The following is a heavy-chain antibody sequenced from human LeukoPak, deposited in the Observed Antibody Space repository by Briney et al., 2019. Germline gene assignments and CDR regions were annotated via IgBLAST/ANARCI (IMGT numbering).Heavy chain of an antibody. CDR2: INPNSGGT. CDR3: AREPYDYVWGSYRSPARRNYYYYGMDV. V-gene: IGHV1-2*02. J-gene: IGHJ6*02. Sequence: ASVKVSCKASGYTFTGYYMHWVRQAPGQGLEWMGWINPNSGGTNYAQKSQGRVTMTRDTSISTAYMELSSLRSEDTAVYYCAREPYDYVWGSYRSPARRNYYYYGMDVWGQGTTVTVSS. CDR1: GYTFTGYY. D-gene: IGHD3-16*02.